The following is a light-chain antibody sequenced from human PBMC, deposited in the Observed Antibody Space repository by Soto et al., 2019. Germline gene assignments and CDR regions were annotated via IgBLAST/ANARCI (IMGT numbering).Light chain of an antibody. Sequence: DIQMTQSPSSLSASVGDRVTITCRASQSISSYLNWYQQKPGKAPKLVIYAASSLQSGVPSRFSGSGSWTDFTLTISSLQPEDFATYYCQQSYSTWTFGQGTKVEIK. CDR1: QSISSY. J-gene: IGKJ1*01. V-gene: IGKV1-39*01. CDR2: AAS. CDR3: QQSYSTWT.